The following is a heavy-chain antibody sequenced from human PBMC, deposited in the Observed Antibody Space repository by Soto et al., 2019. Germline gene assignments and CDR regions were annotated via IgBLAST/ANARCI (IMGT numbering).Heavy chain of an antibody. CDR3: ARHEMSRDQLLSPIAAAGTGAMD. D-gene: IGHD6-13*01. Sequence: PGESLKISCKGSGYSFTSYWISWVRQMPGKGLEWMGRIDPSDSYTNYSPSFQGHVTISADKTISTAYLQWSSLKASDTAMYYCARHEMSRDQLLSPIAAAGTGAMDWGQGTLVTVSS. CDR1: GYSFTSYW. J-gene: IGHJ4*02. CDR2: IDPSDSYT. V-gene: IGHV5-10-1*01.